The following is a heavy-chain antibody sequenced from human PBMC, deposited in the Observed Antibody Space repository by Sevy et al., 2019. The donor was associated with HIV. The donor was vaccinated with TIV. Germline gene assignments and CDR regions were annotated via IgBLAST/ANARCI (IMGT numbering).Heavy chain of an antibody. CDR2: ISFDGSEN. Sequence: GGSLRLSCAVSGFTFSDYGMHWVRQAPGKGLEWVAFISFDGSENFYADSVKGRFTISRDNSKNTLYLQMSSLRAEDTGVIYCGNDFAQGSGYWFAFDVWGQGTLVTVSS. D-gene: IGHD3-3*01. CDR1: GFTFSDYG. V-gene: IGHV3-30*18. J-gene: IGHJ3*01. CDR3: GNDFAQGSGYWFAFDV.